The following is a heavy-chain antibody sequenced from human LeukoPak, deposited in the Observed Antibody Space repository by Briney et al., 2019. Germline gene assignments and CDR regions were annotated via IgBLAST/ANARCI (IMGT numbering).Heavy chain of an antibody. D-gene: IGHD1-26*01. CDR1: GYTFTSYY. CDR3: TRESGSYHGNDY. J-gene: IGHJ4*02. V-gene: IGHV1-46*01. CDR2: INPSGGST. Sequence: ASVKVSCKASGYTFTSYYMHWVRQTPGQGLEWMGIINPSGGSTSYAQKFQGRVTMTRDTSTSTVYMELSSLRSEDTAVYYCTRESGSYHGNDYWGQGTLVTVSS.